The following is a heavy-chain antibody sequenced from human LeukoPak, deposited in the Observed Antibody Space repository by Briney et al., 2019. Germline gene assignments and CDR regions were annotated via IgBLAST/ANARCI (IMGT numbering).Heavy chain of an antibody. Sequence: ASVKVSCKASGYTFTSYDINWVRQATGQGLEWMGWMNPNSGNTGYAQKFQGRVTMTRNTSISTAYMELSSLRSEDTAVYYCARGRIAAALRGYWGQGTLVTVSP. CDR1: GYTFTSYD. V-gene: IGHV1-8*01. CDR2: MNPNSGNT. D-gene: IGHD6-13*01. J-gene: IGHJ4*02. CDR3: ARGRIAAALRGY.